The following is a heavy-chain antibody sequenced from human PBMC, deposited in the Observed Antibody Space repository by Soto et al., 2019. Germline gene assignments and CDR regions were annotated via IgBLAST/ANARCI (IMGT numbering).Heavy chain of an antibody. Sequence: GSLRLSCSASGFTFSSYAMHWVRQAPGKGLEYVSAIWSDGGSKYYADSVKGRFTISRDNSKDTLYLQMNSLRAEDTAVYYCARTGLQIVKSTSYYYGLDVWGQGTTVTVSS. CDR1: GFTFSSYA. J-gene: IGHJ6*02. V-gene: IGHV3-64*04. CDR3: ARTGLQIVKSTSYYYGLDV. D-gene: IGHD1-1*01. CDR2: IWSDGGSK.